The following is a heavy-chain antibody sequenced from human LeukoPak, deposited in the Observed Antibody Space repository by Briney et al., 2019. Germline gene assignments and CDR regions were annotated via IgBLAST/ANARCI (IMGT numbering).Heavy chain of an antibody. CDR1: GYTFTGYY. CDR2: INPNSGGT. Sequence: GASVKVSCKASGYTFTGYYIHWVRQAPGQGLEWMGWINPNSGGTNYPQKFQGRVTMTRDTSISTAYMELSSLRSDDTAVYYCARGPNYYDSSGFHYRDWGQGTLVTVSS. D-gene: IGHD3-22*01. CDR3: ARGPNYYDSSGFHYRD. V-gene: IGHV1-2*02. J-gene: IGHJ4*02.